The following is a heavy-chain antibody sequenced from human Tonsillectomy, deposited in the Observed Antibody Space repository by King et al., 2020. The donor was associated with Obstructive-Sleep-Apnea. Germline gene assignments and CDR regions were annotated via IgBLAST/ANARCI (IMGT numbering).Heavy chain of an antibody. Sequence: QLVQSGAEVTKPGASVKVSCKASGYTFTSYAIHWVRQAPGQSLEWMAWINAGRGNTKYSQKFQGRVTLSRDASATTAYMELSGLRSEDTAIYYCVKGGWLSFPGPVEAADALDIWGQGTMITVSS. V-gene: IGHV1-3*01. CDR2: INAGRGNT. J-gene: IGHJ3*02. D-gene: IGHD3-9*01. CDR3: VKGGWLSFPGPVEAADALDI. CDR1: GYTFTSYA.